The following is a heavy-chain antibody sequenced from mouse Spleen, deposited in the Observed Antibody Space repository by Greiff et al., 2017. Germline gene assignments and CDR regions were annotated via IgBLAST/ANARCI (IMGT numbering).Heavy chain of an antibody. CDR3: ANKLGGFSAY. D-gene: IGHD4-1*01. V-gene: IGHV1-50*01. CDR1: GYTFTSYW. Sequence: VQLQQPGAELVKPGASVKLSCKASGYTFTSYWMQWVKQRPGQGLEWIGEIDPSDSYTNYNQKFKGKATLTVDTSSSTAYMQLSSLTSEDSAVYYCANKLGGFSAYWGQGTLVTVSA. CDR2: IDPSDSYT. J-gene: IGHJ3*01.